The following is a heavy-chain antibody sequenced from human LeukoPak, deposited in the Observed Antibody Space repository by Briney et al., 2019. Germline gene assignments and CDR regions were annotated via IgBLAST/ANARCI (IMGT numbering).Heavy chain of an antibody. V-gene: IGHV3-23*01. CDR2: ISGSGGST. CDR1: GFTFRSYS. J-gene: IGHJ4*02. D-gene: IGHD4-17*01. Sequence: GGSLRLSCAASGFTFRSYSMNWVRQAPGKGLEWVSAISGSGGSTYYADSVKGRFTISRDNSKNTLYLQMNSLRAEDTAVYYCAKDVGDYGDFSFDYWGQGTLVTVSS. CDR3: AKDVGDYGDFSFDY.